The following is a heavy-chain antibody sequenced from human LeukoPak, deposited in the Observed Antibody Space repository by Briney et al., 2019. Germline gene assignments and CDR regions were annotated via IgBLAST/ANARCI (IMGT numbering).Heavy chain of an antibody. CDR2: MNPNSGNT. J-gene: IGHJ4*02. Sequence: VASVKVSCKASGYTFTSYDINWVRQATGQGLEWMGWMNPNSGNTGYAQKFQGRVTMTEDTSTDTAYMELSSLRSEDTAVYYCARTAYEGRYDGDFDYWGQGTLVTVSS. CDR1: GYTFTSYD. D-gene: IGHD3-22*01. V-gene: IGHV1-8*02. CDR3: ARTAYEGRYDGDFDY.